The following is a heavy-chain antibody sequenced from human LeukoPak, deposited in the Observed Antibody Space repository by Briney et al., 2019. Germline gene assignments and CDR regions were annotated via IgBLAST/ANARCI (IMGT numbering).Heavy chain of an antibody. D-gene: IGHD3-3*02. CDR3: ARGSPALVAYYYGMDV. J-gene: IGHJ6*02. V-gene: IGHV3-21*04. CDR2: ISSSSSYI. CDR1: GFTFSSYS. Sequence: GGSLRLSCAASGFTFSSYSMNWVRQAPGKGLEWVSSISSSSSYIYYADSVKGRFTISRDNAKNSLYLQMNSLRAEDTAVYYCARGSPALVAYYYGMDVWGQGTTVTVSS.